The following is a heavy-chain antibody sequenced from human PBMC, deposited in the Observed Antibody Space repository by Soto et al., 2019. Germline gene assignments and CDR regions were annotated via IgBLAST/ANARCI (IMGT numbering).Heavy chain of an antibody. V-gene: IGHV3-74*01. CDR2: INSDGSST. J-gene: IGHJ3*02. CDR3: ASDSGWYGRAFDI. CDR1: GFTFSSYW. Sequence: GGSLRLSCAASGFTFSSYWMHWVRQAPGKGLVWVSRINSDGSSTSYADSEKGRFTISRDNAKNTLYLQMNSLRAEDTAVYYCASDSGWYGRAFDIWGQGTMVTVSS. D-gene: IGHD6-19*01.